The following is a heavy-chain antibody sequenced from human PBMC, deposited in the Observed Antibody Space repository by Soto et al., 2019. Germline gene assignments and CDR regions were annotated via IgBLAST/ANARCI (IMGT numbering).Heavy chain of an antibody. D-gene: IGHD3-3*01. Sequence: GGSLRLSFAASGFTFSNYGMHWVRQAPGKGLEWVAFISDDGSNKYYADSMKGRFTMSRDNSKSTLYLQMSSLRVEDTAVYYGTNRRNVLRFLERSSGMDVFGQRTTVIVSS. V-gene: IGHV3-30*18. CDR2: ISDDGSNK. CDR3: TNRRNVLRFLERSSGMDV. CDR1: GFTFSNYG. J-gene: IGHJ6*02.